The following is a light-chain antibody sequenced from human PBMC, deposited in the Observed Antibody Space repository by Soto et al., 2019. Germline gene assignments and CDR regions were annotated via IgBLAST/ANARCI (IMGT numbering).Light chain of an antibody. Sequence: QSVLTQPASVSGSPGQSITISCTGTSSDVGGYNYVSWYQQHPGKAPKLMIYDVSNRPSGVSNRFSGSKSGNTASLTISGLQAEDEADYYCSSYTSSITLFGTGTKLTVL. CDR1: SSDVGGYNY. J-gene: IGLJ1*01. CDR3: SSYTSSITL. V-gene: IGLV2-14*03. CDR2: DVS.